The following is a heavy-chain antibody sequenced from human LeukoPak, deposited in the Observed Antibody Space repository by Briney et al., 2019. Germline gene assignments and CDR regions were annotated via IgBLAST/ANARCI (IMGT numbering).Heavy chain of an antibody. CDR2: IYHSGST. V-gene: IGHV4-4*02. Sequence: NPSETLSLTCAVSGGSIGSGNWWSWVRQPPGQGLEWIGEIYHSGSTNYDSSLKSRVTISVDKSKNQFSLKLSSVTAADTAMYYCARGGTTVAGTFWFDPWGQGTLVTVSS. J-gene: IGHJ5*02. CDR1: GGSIGSGNW. CDR3: ARGGTTVAGTFWFDP. D-gene: IGHD6-19*01.